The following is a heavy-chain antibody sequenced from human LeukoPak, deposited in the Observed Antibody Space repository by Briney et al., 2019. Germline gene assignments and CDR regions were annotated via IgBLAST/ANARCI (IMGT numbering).Heavy chain of an antibody. CDR2: IRPDGSEK. D-gene: IGHD2-2*01. CDR3: SGRSGFSSIY. V-gene: IGHV3-7*01. Sequence: PGRTLRLSCEASGITFNIHWMNWVRQASGKGQEWLANIRPDGSEKVYVDSVRGRFTISRDNAKNSVYLQMNNLRSEDSAVYYCSGRSGFSSIYWGQGIQVTVSS. CDR1: GITFNIHW. J-gene: IGHJ4*02.